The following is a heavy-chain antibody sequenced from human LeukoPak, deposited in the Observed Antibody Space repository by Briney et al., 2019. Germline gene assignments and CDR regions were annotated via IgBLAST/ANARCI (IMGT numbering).Heavy chain of an antibody. Sequence: GGSLRLSCAASGFIFSTYWMSWVRQAPGKGLEWVANIKQDGSEKYYVDSVKGRFTISRDNAKNLLYLLMNSLRAEDTAVYYCARDGMATINSWGQGTEVTVSS. J-gene: IGHJ4*02. CDR1: GFIFSTYW. V-gene: IGHV3-7*03. CDR3: ARDGMATINS. D-gene: IGHD5-12*01. CDR2: IKQDGSEK.